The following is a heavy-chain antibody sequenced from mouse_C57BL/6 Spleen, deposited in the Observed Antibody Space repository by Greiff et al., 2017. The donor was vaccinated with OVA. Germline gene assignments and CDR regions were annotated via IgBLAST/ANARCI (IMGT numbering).Heavy chain of an antibody. J-gene: IGHJ4*01. V-gene: IGHV1-69*01. CDR2: IDPSDSYT. CDR1: GYTFTSYW. CDR3: ARFYSNLYYAMDY. D-gene: IGHD2-5*01. Sequence: QVQLQQPGAELVMPGASVKLSCKASGYTFTSYWMHWVKQRPGQGLEWIGEIDPSDSYTNYNQKFKGKTTLTVDKSSSTAYMQLSSLTSEDSAVYYCARFYSNLYYAMDYWGQGTSVTVSS.